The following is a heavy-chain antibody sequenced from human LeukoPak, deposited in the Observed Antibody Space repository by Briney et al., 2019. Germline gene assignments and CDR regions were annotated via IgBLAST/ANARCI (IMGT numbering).Heavy chain of an antibody. CDR3: ARARAEEYDFWSGQSYYYYYMDV. D-gene: IGHD3-3*01. V-gene: IGHV1-8*01. J-gene: IGHJ6*03. CDR2: MNPNSGNT. Sequence: GASVKVSCKASGYTFTSYDINWVRQATGQGLEWMGWMNPNSGNTGYAQKFQGRVTMTRNTSISTAYMELSSLRSEDTAVYYCARARAEEYDFWSGQSYYYYYMDVWGEGTTVTVSS. CDR1: GYTFTSYD.